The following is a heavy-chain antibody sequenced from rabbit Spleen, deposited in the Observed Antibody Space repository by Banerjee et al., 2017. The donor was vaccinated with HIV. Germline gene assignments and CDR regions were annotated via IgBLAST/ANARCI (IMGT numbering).Heavy chain of an antibody. CDR2: IAGSSSGFT. V-gene: IGHV1S40*01. Sequence: QSLEESGGDLVKPGASLTLTCTASGFSFSSSDYMCWVRQAPGKGLEWISCIAGSSSGFTHSATWAKGRFTISKTSSTTVTLQMSSLTAADTATYFCARDSGSSFSSYGMDLWGPGTLVTVS. CDR3: ARDSGSSFSSYGMDL. J-gene: IGHJ6*01. CDR1: GFSFSSSDY. D-gene: IGHD8-1*01.